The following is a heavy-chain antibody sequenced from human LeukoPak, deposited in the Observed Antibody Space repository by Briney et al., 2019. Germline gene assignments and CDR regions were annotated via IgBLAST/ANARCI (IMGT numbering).Heavy chain of an antibody. Sequence: SETLSLTCAVSGDFISSSNWWSRLSHPPGKGLEWIGEPYHSGSTNYNPSLKRRVTVSLDKSKNQFSLKLSSVTAADTAVYYCARDPRDGYAFDYWGQGTLVTVSS. CDR3: ARDPRDGYAFDY. CDR2: PYHSGST. J-gene: IGHJ4*02. CDR1: GDFISSSNW. V-gene: IGHV4-4*02. D-gene: IGHD5-24*01.